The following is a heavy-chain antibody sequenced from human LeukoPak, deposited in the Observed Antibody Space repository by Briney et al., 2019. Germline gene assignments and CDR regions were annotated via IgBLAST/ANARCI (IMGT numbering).Heavy chain of an antibody. CDR2: ISSSSSFI. V-gene: IGHV3-21*01. Sequence: GGSLRLSCAASGFTFGSYWMHWVRQAPGKGLEWVSSISSSSSFIYYADSVKGRFTISRDNAKNSLYLQMSSLRAEDTAVYYCARDTSSSGYPDYWGQGTLVTVSS. CDR1: GFTFGSYW. D-gene: IGHD3-22*01. CDR3: ARDTSSSGYPDY. J-gene: IGHJ4*02.